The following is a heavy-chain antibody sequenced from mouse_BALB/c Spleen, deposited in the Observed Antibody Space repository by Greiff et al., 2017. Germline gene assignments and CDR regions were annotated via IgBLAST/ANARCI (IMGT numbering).Heavy chain of an antibody. Sequence: SGPELVKPGASVKIPCKASGYTFTDYNMDWVKQSHGKSLEWIGDINPNNGGTIYNQKFKGKATLTVDKSSSTAYMELRSLTSEDTAVYYCARESGNYVYFDVWGAGTTVTVSS. J-gene: IGHJ1*01. CDR3: ARESGNYVYFDV. CDR2: INPNNGGT. CDR1: GYTFTDYN. D-gene: IGHD2-1*01. V-gene: IGHV1-18*01.